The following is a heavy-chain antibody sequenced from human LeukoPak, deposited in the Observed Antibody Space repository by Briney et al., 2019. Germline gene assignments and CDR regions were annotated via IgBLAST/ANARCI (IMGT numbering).Heavy chain of an antibody. CDR3: ARESDSYDSSGEAFDI. J-gene: IGHJ3*02. V-gene: IGHV1-46*01. CDR2: INPSGGST. CDR1: GYTFTSYY. D-gene: IGHD3-22*01. Sequence: ASVKVSCKASGYTFTSYYMHRVRQAPGQGLEWMGIINPSGGSTSYAQKFQGRVTMTRDTSTSTVYMELSSLRSEDTAVYYCARESDSYDSSGEAFDIWGQGTMVTVSS.